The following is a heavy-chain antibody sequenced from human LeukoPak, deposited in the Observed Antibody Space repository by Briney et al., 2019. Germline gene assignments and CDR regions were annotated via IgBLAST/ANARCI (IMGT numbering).Heavy chain of an antibody. V-gene: IGHV1-24*01. J-gene: IGHJ4*02. CDR3: ATDSGGYSSGWYSNDY. Sequence: ASVKVSCKVSGYTLTELSMHWVRQAPGKGLEWMGGFDPEDGETIYAQKFQGRVTMTEDTSTDTAYMELSSLRSEDTAVYYCATDSGGYSSGWYSNDYWGQGTLVTASS. CDR2: FDPEDGET. D-gene: IGHD6-19*01. CDR1: GYTLTELS.